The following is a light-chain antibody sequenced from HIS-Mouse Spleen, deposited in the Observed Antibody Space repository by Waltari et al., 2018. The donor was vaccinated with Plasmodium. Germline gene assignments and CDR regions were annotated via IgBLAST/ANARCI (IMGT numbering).Light chain of an antibody. J-gene: IGLJ3*02. V-gene: IGLV5-37*01. Sequence: QPVPTQPPSSSASPGEPARLTCTLPSYTNCGSYKTYWYQQSPGSPPRYLLYYYSDSDKGQGSGVPSRFSGSKDASANTGILLISGLQSEDEADYYCMIWPSNASGVFGGGTKLTVL. CDR1: SYTNCGSYK. CDR2: YYSDSDK. CDR3: MIWPSNASGV.